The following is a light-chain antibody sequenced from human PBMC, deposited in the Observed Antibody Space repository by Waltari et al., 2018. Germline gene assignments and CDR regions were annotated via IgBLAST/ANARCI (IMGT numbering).Light chain of an antibody. Sequence: QSGLTQPASASGSPGQSITISCTGTSSDVGNYNLVSWYQQDQGKTPKLLIYEVTKQASVTSHRFSASKSCNTAALTILGLQDQEDEADYYCCSYVGLVTDVFGTGTKVTV. CDR2: EVT. V-gene: IGLV2-23*02. CDR3: CSYVGLVTDV. CDR1: SSDVGNYNL. J-gene: IGLJ1*01.